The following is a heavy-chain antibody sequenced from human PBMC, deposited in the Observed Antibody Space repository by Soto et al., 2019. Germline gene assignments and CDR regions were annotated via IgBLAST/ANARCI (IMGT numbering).Heavy chain of an antibody. CDR2: IRSKAFGGTT. J-gene: IGHJ4*02. D-gene: IGHD2-8*01. CDR1: GFTFGDYS. Sequence: GVSLRLSCTASGFTFGDYSMSWVRQAPGKGLEWVGFIRSKAFGGTTEYAASVKGKFTISRDDSKSTAYLQMKSLKTDDTAVYYCTRENRDCTNGVCYATDGYYFDYWGQGTLVTVSS. CDR3: TRENRDCTNGVCYATDGYYFDY. V-gene: IGHV3-49*04.